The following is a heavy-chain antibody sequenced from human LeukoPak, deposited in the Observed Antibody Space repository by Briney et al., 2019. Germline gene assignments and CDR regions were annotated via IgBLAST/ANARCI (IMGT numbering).Heavy chain of an antibody. V-gene: IGHV1-69*05. CDR2: IIPIFGTA. Sequence: SVKFSCKASGGTFSSYAISWVRQAPGQGLEWMGGIIPIFGTANYAQKFQGRVTITTDESTSTAYMELSSLRSEDTAVYYCAREGDLTGSLDYWGQGTLVTVSS. CDR1: GGTFSSYA. J-gene: IGHJ4*02. D-gene: IGHD3-9*01. CDR3: AREGDLTGSLDY.